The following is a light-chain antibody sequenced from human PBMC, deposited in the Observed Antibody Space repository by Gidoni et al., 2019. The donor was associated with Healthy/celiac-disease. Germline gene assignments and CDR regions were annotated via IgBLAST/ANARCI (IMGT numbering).Light chain of an antibody. CDR3: SSYTSSSTSYV. CDR2: EVS. Sequence: QSALTLPASVSGSPGQPITISCTGTSSDVGGYNYVSWYQQHPGKAPKLMIYEVSNRPSGVSNRFSGSKSGNTASLTISGLQAEDEADYYCSSYTSSSTSYVFGTGTKVTVL. CDR1: SSDVGGYNY. J-gene: IGLJ1*01. V-gene: IGLV2-14*01.